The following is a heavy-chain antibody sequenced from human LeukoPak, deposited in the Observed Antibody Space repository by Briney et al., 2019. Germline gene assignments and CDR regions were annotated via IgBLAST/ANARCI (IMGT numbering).Heavy chain of an antibody. V-gene: IGHV3-23*01. D-gene: IGHD3-10*01. Sequence: GGSLRLSCTTSGFAFSNYAMNWVRQAPGKGPEWVSGISGFNTYYADSVKGRFTIFRDNSKNVLYLQMDRLRAEDTAVYSCAKGQKYYYGSGSYKFAEYFQHWGQGTLVTVSS. CDR3: AKGQKYYYGSGSYKFAEYFQH. CDR2: ISGFNT. J-gene: IGHJ1*01. CDR1: GFAFSNYA.